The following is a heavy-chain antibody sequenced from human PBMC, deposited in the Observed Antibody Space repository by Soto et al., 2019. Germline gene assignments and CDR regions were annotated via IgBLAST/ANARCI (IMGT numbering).Heavy chain of an antibody. Sequence: ELQMVESGGGLVQPGRSLRLSCAASGFTFDDYAMHWVRQAPGKGLEWVSGIAWDSNKKHYADSVKGRFTISRDNAKNSLYLQMDSLRTEDTAFYYCAKANGFRLSLQGDWFDPWGQGTLVTVSS. CDR2: IAWDSNKK. V-gene: IGHV3-9*01. CDR3: AKANGFRLSLQGDWFDP. D-gene: IGHD2-8*01. J-gene: IGHJ5*02. CDR1: GFTFDDYA.